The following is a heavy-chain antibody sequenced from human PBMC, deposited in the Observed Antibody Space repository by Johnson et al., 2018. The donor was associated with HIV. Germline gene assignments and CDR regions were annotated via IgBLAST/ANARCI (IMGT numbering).Heavy chain of an antibody. V-gene: IGHV3-9*01. CDR3: AASPEDLRAFDI. D-gene: IGHD2-15*01. CDR2: ISWNSGSI. J-gene: IGHJ3*02. Sequence: QLVESGGGLVQPGRSLRLSCAASGFTFDDYAMHWVRQAPGKGLEWVSGISWNSGSIGYADSGKGRFTISRDNAKNSLYLQMNSLRAEDTALYYCAASPEDLRAFDIWGQGTMVTVSS. CDR1: GFTFDDYA.